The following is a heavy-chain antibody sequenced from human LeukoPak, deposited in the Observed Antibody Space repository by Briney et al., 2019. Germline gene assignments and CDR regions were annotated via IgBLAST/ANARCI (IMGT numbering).Heavy chain of an antibody. J-gene: IGHJ4*02. D-gene: IGHD1-26*01. CDR3: ARAGYYRFDY. Sequence: GGSLRLSCAASGFTFSDYYMSWIRQAPGKGLVWVSRINNDGSNIDYADSVKGRFTISRNNAENTLYLQMNSLRAEDTAIYYCARAGYYRFDYWGQGTLVTVSS. CDR2: INNDGSNI. V-gene: IGHV3-74*01. CDR1: GFTFSDYY.